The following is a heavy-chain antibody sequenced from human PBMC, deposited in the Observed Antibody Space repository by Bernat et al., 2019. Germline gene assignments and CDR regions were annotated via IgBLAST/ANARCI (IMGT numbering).Heavy chain of an antibody. CDR2: ISSYTGNT. J-gene: IGHJ3*02. CDR1: GYTFTSYG. V-gene: IGHV1-18*01. Sequence: QVQLVQSGAEVKKPGASVKVSCKASGYTFTSYGISWVRQAPGQGLEWMGWISSYTGNTNTKYAQKLQGRVTMTTDTSTSTVYMELRSLRSDDTAVYYCARDSHPDYGPWRDAFDIWGQGTMVTVFS. D-gene: IGHD4-17*01. CDR3: ARDSHPDYGPWRDAFDI.